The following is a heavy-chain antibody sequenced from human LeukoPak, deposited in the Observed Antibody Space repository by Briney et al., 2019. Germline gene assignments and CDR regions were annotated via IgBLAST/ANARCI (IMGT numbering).Heavy chain of an antibody. D-gene: IGHD3-22*01. J-gene: IGHJ4*02. CDR3: AKGHYYDSSGYYNY. CDR2: ISGSGGST. Sequence: PGGSLRLSCAASGFTFSSYAMSWVRQAPGKGLEWVSAISGSGGSTYYADSVEGRFTISRDNSKNTLYLQMNSLRAEDTAVYYCAKGHYYDSSGYYNYWGQGTLVTVSS. CDR1: GFTFSSYA. V-gene: IGHV3-23*01.